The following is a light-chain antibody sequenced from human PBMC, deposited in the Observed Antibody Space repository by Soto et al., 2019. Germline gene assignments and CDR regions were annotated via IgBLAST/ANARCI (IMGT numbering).Light chain of an antibody. J-gene: IGLJ1*01. CDR3: CSYAGSYIFV. Sequence: QSALIQPRSVSGSPGQSVTISCTGTSSDVGTYNYVSWYRQHPGKAPKLMISDVSKRPSGVPDRFSGSKSDNTASLTISGLQAEDEGDYYCCSYAGSYIFVF. V-gene: IGLV2-11*01. CDR1: SSDVGTYNY. CDR2: DVS.